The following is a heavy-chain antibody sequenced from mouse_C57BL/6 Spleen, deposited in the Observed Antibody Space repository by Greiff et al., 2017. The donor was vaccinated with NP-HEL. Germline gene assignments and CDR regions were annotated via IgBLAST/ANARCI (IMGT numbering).Heavy chain of an antibody. CDR2: ISYSGST. CDR3: ARIPSYYYGSRYFDV. CDR1: GYSITSDY. J-gene: IGHJ1*03. V-gene: IGHV3-8*01. Sequence: EVQLVESGPGLAKPSQTLSLTCSVTGYSITSDYWNWIRKFPGNKLEYMGYISYSGSTYYNPSLKSRISITRDTSKNQYYLQLNSVTTEDTATYYCARIPSYYYGSRYFDVWGTGTTVTVSS. D-gene: IGHD1-1*01.